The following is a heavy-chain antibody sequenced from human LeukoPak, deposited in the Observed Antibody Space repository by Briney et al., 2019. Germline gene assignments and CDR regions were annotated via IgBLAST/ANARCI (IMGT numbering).Heavy chain of an antibody. Sequence: GGSLRLSCTGSGFTFSSYWMSWVRQAPGKGLEWVAVINQDGGGTYYVDSVKGRFTISRDNAKNSQFLQMNNLRAEDTAVYYCARVLGSSRSGWFDPWGQGTLVTVSS. CDR3: ARVLGSSRSGWFDP. V-gene: IGHV3-7*01. J-gene: IGHJ5*02. CDR1: GFTFSSYW. D-gene: IGHD6-13*01. CDR2: INQDGGGT.